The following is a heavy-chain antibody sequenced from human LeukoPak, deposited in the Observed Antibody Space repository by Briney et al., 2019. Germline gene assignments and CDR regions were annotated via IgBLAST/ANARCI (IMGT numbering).Heavy chain of an antibody. V-gene: IGHV6-1*01. D-gene: IGHD2-15*01. CDR3: ARRYCSGGSCYLDY. Sequence: SQTLSLTCAISGDSVSSNSAAWNWIRQSPSRGLEWLGRTYYRSKWRNDYAVSVKSRITVNPDTSKNQFSLQLFSVTPEDTAVYYCARRYCSGGSCYLDYWGQGTLVTVSS. J-gene: IGHJ4*02. CDR2: TYYRSKWRN. CDR1: GDSVSSNSAA.